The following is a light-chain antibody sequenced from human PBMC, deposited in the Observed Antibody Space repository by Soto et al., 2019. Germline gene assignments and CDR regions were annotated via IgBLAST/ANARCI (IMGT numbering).Light chain of an antibody. Sequence: EIVMTQSPATLSLSPGERATLSCRASESVSTNLAWYQQKAGQAPRLLVYGASNRATGIPARFSGSGSGTDFTLTISSLEPEDFAVYYCQQRSNWPQWTFGQGTKVDIK. CDR1: ESVSTN. J-gene: IGKJ1*01. CDR2: GAS. CDR3: QQRSNWPQWT. V-gene: IGKV3-11*01.